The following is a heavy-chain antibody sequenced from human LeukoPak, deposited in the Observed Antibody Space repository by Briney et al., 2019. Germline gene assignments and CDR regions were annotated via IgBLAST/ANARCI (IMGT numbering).Heavy chain of an antibody. CDR3: AKGRYGDYDMDV. J-gene: IGHJ6*02. V-gene: IGHV3-23*01. CDR1: GFTFRGYA. CDR2: ISGSGDST. D-gene: IGHD4-17*01. Sequence: GGSLRLSCAASGFTFRGYAMSWVRQAPGKGLEWVSAISGSGDSTYYADSVKGRFTISRDNSKNTLYLQMNSLRAEDTAVYYCAKGRYGDYDMDVWDQGTTVTVSS.